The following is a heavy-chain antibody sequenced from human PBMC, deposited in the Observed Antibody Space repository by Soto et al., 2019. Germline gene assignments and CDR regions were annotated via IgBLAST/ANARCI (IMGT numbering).Heavy chain of an antibody. J-gene: IGHJ5*02. CDR1: GFTFSNAW. D-gene: IGHD3-3*01. V-gene: IGHV3-15*01. Sequence: GGSLRLSCAASGFTFSNAWMSWVRQAPGKGLEWVGRIKSKTDGGTTDYAAPVKGRFTISRDDSKNTLYLQMNSLKTEDTAVYYCTIDLMYYDFWSGYPGSYNWFDPWGQGTLVTVSS. CDR2: IKSKTDGGTT. CDR3: TIDLMYYDFWSGYPGSYNWFDP.